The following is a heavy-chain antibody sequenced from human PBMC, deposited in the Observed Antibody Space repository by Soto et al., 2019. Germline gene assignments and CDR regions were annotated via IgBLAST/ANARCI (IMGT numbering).Heavy chain of an antibody. D-gene: IGHD3-3*01. V-gene: IGHV3-23*01. J-gene: IGHJ4*02. CDR2: ISPSGDKT. CDR3: AKDGVSIFGVVIKARLFDY. Sequence: GGSLRLSCAASGFTFSSYAMTWVRQAPGMGLEWVATISPSGDKTYFADSVKGRFTISRDNSKNTLYLQMNSLRAEDTAVYYCAKDGVSIFGVVIKARLFDYWGQGTLVTVSS. CDR1: GFTFSSYA.